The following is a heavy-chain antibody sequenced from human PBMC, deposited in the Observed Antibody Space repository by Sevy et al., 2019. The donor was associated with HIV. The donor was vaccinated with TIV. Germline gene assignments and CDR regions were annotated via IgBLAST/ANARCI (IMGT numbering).Heavy chain of an antibody. Sequence: GGSLRLSCAASGFTIRTYNMNWVRQAPGKGLEWVSSISSSSTYIYYADSVKGRFTISRDNAKNSLYLQMSSLRAEDTAVYYCARDLVIPATTDYFYYGMDVWGQGTTVTVAS. J-gene: IGHJ6*02. CDR2: ISSSSTYI. CDR1: GFTIRTYN. D-gene: IGHD2-15*01. CDR3: ARDLVIPATTDYFYYGMDV. V-gene: IGHV3-21*01.